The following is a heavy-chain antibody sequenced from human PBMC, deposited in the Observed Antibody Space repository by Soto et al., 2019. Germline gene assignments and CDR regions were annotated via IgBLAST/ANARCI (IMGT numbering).Heavy chain of an antibody. V-gene: IGHV1-69*01. J-gene: IGHJ6*02. CDR1: GGTFSSYA. D-gene: IGHD2-2*01. Sequence: QVQLVQSGAEVKKPGSSVKVSCKASGGTFSSYAISWVRQAPGQGLEWMGGIIPIFGTANYAQKFQGRVTITADESTSTACMELSSLRSEDTAVYYCARDRQYQLPKSNEYYYYGMDVWGQGTTVTVSS. CDR2: IIPIFGTA. CDR3: ARDRQYQLPKSNEYYYYGMDV.